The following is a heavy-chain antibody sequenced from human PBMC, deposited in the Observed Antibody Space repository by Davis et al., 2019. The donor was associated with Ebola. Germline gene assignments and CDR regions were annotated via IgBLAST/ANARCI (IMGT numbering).Heavy chain of an antibody. CDR1: GVSISRHY. CDR2: IHYTGST. CDR3: ARHRARRLSGSYYPYYFDY. V-gene: IGHV4-59*08. Sequence: PSETLSLTCNVSGVSISRHYWSWIRQPPGKRLEWIGSIHYTGSTNYNSSLYSRVTISIDTSKNQFSLKLSSVTAADTAVYYCARHRARRLSGSYYPYYFDYWGQGTLVTVSS. D-gene: IGHD3-10*01. J-gene: IGHJ4*02.